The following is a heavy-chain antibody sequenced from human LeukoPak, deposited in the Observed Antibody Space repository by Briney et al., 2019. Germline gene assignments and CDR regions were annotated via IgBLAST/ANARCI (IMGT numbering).Heavy chain of an antibody. CDR1: GGSISSSSHS. J-gene: IGHJ5*02. Sequence: PSETLSLTCTVSGGSISSSSHSWGWIRQPPGKGLEWTGTIYYTGRTYYNPSLESRLTISVDTSKNQFSLKLTSVTAADTALYYCAQSPGSGNWIGNWFDPWGQGTLVTVSS. D-gene: IGHD1-1*01. V-gene: IGHV4-39*01. CDR2: IYYTGRT. CDR3: AQSPGSGNWIGNWFDP.